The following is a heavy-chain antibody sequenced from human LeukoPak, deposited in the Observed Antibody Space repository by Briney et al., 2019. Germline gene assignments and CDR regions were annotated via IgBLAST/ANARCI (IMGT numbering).Heavy chain of an antibody. V-gene: IGHV3-7*01. D-gene: IGHD6-13*01. CDR2: IKQDESEK. CDR1: GFTFSSYW. J-gene: IGHJ4*02. CDR3: TRVSRYSSSWDY. Sequence: GSLRLSCAASGFTFSSYWMSWVRQAPGKGLGWVANIKQDESEKYYVDSVKGRFTISRDNAKNSLFLQMNSLRAEDTALYYCTRVSRYSSSWDYWGQGTLVTVSS.